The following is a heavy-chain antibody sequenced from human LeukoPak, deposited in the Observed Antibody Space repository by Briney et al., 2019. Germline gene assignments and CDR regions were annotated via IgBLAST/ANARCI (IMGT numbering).Heavy chain of an antibody. V-gene: IGHV4-59*01. Sequence: SETLSLTCTVSGGSFSPYYWIWIRQPPGKGLEWIGYIYYSGSTNYNPSLQSRVTISVDTSKNQFSLRLSSVTAADTAVYYCARENSYYDSTGYYFGSGYFDYWGQGTLVTVSS. CDR1: GGSFSPYY. D-gene: IGHD3-22*01. CDR2: IYYSGST. CDR3: ARENSYYDSTGYYFGSGYFDY. J-gene: IGHJ4*02.